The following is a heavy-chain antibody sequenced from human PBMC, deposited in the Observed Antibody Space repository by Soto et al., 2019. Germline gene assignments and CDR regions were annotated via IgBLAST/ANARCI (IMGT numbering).Heavy chain of an antibody. Sequence: QVQLQESGPGLVKPSQTLSLTCTVSGGSISSGGYYWSWIRQHPGKGLEWIGYIYYSGSTYYNPSLKSRLTISIDTSKNQFSLKLSSVTAADTAVYYCARVGELRYFDWLTSYGMDVWGQGTTVTVCS. D-gene: IGHD3-9*01. V-gene: IGHV4-31*03. J-gene: IGHJ6*02. CDR2: IYYSGST. CDR1: GGSISSGGYY. CDR3: ARVGELRYFDWLTSYGMDV.